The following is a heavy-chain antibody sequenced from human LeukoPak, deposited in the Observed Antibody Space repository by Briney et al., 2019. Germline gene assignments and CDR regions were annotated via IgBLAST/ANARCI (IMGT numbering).Heavy chain of an antibody. CDR3: ATGGHYFGL. CDR2: ISYDGSNK. V-gene: IGHV3-30-3*01. D-gene: IGHD1-14*01. J-gene: IGHJ2*01. CDR1: GFTFSSYA. Sequence: GGSLRLSCAASGFTFSSYAMHWVRQAPGKGLEWVAVISYDGSNKYYADSVKGRFTISRDNSKNTLYLQMNDLSTADTAVYYCATGGHYFGLWGRGTLVTVSS.